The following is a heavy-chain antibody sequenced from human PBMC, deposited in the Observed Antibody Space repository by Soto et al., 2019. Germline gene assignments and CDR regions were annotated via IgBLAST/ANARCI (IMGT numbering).Heavy chain of an antibody. J-gene: IGHJ4*02. CDR2: IWYDGSNK. Sequence: QVQLVESGGGVVQPGRSLRLSCAASGFTFSIYGMHWVRQAPGKGLEWVAVIWYDGSNKYYADSVKGRFTISRDNSKNTLSLQMNSLRAEDTAVYYCAREVYYDILTGYFPQRGYFDYWGQGTLVTVSS. V-gene: IGHV3-33*01. CDR1: GFTFSIYG. CDR3: AREVYYDILTGYFPQRGYFDY. D-gene: IGHD3-9*01.